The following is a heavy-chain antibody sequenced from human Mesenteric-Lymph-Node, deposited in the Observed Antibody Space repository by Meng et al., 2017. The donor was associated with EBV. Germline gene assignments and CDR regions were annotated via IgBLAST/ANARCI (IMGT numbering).Heavy chain of an antibody. J-gene: IGHJ4*02. Sequence: QVQLQQGGAGVFKPSETLSLTCAVYGGSFNDYSWTWIRQPPGKGLEWIGEIDHSGSNNYNPSLESRVTMAVDTSKNQFSLKLASVTAADTAVYYCARVDYTKSLPFYYWGRGTLVTVSS. D-gene: IGHD2-2*02. CDR3: ARVDYTKSLPFYY. CDR2: IDHSGSN. CDR1: GGSFNDYS. V-gene: IGHV4-34*01.